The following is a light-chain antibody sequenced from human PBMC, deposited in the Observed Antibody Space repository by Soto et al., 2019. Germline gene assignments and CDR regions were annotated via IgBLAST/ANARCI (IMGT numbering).Light chain of an antibody. CDR3: QHYLSCPLT. CDR1: QDIGSV. V-gene: IGKV1-8*01. Sequence: RRTQALSSVSASTSDTVATTCRASQDIGSVLAWYQQKPGTAPKVLISGASNLHGGVPSRFSGSGSRTDFTLTFTHLQSEDFATFYCQHYLSCPLTFGQGTRLEIK. J-gene: IGKJ5*01. CDR2: GAS.